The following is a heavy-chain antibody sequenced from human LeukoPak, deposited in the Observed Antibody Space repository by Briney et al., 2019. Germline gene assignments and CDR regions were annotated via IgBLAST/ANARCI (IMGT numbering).Heavy chain of an antibody. CDR3: AKSLGTGAPYDY. Sequence: TGGSLRLSCAAFGFTFSSNWMSWVRQAPGKGLEWVATINADGSVKHYVDSVKGRFTISRDNAKNSLSLQMDTLRAEDTAVYYCAKSLGTGAPYDYWGQGTLATVSS. J-gene: IGHJ4*02. CDR2: INADGSVK. D-gene: IGHD1-1*01. V-gene: IGHV3-7*01. CDR1: GFTFSSNW.